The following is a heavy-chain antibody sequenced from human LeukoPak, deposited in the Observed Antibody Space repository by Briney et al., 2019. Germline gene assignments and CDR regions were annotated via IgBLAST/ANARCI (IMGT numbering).Heavy chain of an antibody. V-gene: IGHV3-23*01. D-gene: IGHD3-22*01. CDR2: ISGSGGST. J-gene: IGHJ1*01. CDR3: AKWSGYITMIRLHKYFQH. CDR1: GFTFSSYA. Sequence: GGSLRLSCAASGFTFSSYAMSWVRQAPGKGLEWVSAISGSGGSTYYADSVKGRFTISRDNSKNTLYLQMNSLRAEDTAVYYCAKWSGYITMIRLHKYFQHWGQGTLVTVSS.